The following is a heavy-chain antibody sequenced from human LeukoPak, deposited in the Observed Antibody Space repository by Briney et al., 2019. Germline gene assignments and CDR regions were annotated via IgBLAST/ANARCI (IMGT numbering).Heavy chain of an antibody. J-gene: IGHJ6*04. CDR2: ISYDGSNK. CDR3: AKDWYNWNDYYYYGMDV. CDR1: GFTFSSYG. Sequence: PGRSLRLSCAASGFTFSSYGMHWARQAPGKGLEWVAVISYDGSNKYYADSVKGRFTISRDNSKNTLYLQMNSLRAEDTAVYYCAKDWYNWNDYYYYGMDVWGKGTTVTVSS. V-gene: IGHV3-30*18. D-gene: IGHD1-1*01.